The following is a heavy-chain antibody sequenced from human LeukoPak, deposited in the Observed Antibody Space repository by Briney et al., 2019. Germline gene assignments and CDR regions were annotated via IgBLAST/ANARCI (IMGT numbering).Heavy chain of an antibody. D-gene: IGHD2-2*01. V-gene: IGHV3-48*01. CDR1: GITFSSYS. CDR3: AKDLRYCSSTSCYAYYYYYYYMDV. Sequence: GGSLRLCCAASGITFSSYSMNWVRPAPGQGLHWVSYISSISSTISYADSAKGRFTISRDNAKNSLYLQMNSLRAEDTAVYYCAKDLRYCSSTSCYAYYYYYYYMDVWGKGTTVTVSS. J-gene: IGHJ6*03. CDR2: ISSISSTI.